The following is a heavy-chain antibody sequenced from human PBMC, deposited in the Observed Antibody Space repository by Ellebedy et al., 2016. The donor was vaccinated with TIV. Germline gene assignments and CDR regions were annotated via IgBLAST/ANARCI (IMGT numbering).Heavy chain of an antibody. CDR1: GGSFSGYY. J-gene: IGHJ5*02. D-gene: IGHD4/OR15-4a*01. CDR2: INHSGST. CDR3: ARGGVRWFDP. V-gene: IGHV4-34*01. Sequence: MPGGSLRLSCAVYGGSFSGYYWSWIRQPPGKGLEWIGEINHSGSTNYNPSLKSRVTISVDTSKNQFSLKLSSVTAADTAVYYCARGGVRWFDPWGQGTLVTVSS.